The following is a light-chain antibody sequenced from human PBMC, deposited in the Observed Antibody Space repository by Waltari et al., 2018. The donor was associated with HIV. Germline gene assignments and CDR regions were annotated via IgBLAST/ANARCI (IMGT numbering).Light chain of an antibody. CDR2: EVN. CDR1: SSDVGRYDY. CDR3: SSYAGINPVI. J-gene: IGLJ2*01. V-gene: IGLV2-8*01. Sequence: QSALTQPPSASGSLGQSVTISCTGSSSDVGRYDYVSWYQHHPGKAPKLLIFEVNKRPSWVPDRCSGPKSGNTASLTVSGLQAEDEAEYSCSSYAGINPVIFGGGTTLTVL.